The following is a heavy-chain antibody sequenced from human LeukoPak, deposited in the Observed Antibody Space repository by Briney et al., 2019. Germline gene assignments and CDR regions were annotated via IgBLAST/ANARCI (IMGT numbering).Heavy chain of an antibody. Sequence: GGSLRLSCKASGFSFNTYSMNWVRQPPGKGLEWVSGITATSNYMWYADSVKGRFTISRDNAQNTLYLQMDSLRGEDTAVYYCARSFTALRGGPWGQGTLVAVSS. J-gene: IGHJ5*02. CDR2: ITATSNYM. D-gene: IGHD3-10*01. CDR3: ARSFTALRGGP. V-gene: IGHV3-21*01. CDR1: GFSFNTYS.